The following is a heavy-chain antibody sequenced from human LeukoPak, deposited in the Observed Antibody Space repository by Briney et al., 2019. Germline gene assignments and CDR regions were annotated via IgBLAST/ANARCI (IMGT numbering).Heavy chain of an antibody. J-gene: IGHJ5*02. CDR2: INHSGST. V-gene: IGHV4-34*01. D-gene: IGHD2-2*01. Sequence: SETLSLTCTVSGGSISSYYWSWIRQPPGKGLEWIGEINHSGSTNYNPSLKSRVSISVDTSKNQFSLKLSSVTAADTAVYYCARDTTPFVVVSYNWFDPWGQGTLATVSS. CDR3: ARDTTPFVVVSYNWFDP. CDR1: GGSISSYY.